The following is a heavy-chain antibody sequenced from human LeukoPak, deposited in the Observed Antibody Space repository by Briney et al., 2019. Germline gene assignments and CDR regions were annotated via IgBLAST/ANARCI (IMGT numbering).Heavy chain of an antibody. D-gene: IGHD4-17*01. Sequence: SETLSLTCTVSGGSISSYYWSWIRQPAGKGLEWIGRIYTSGSTNHNPSLKSRVTMSVDTSKTQFSLRLSSVTAADTAVYYCARLGDYEDYFDYWGQGTLVTVSS. CDR2: IYTSGST. CDR1: GGSISSYY. J-gene: IGHJ4*02. CDR3: ARLGDYEDYFDY. V-gene: IGHV4-4*07.